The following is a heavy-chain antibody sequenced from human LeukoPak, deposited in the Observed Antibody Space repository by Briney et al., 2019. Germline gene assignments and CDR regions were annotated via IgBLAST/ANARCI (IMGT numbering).Heavy chain of an antibody. Sequence: PGGSLRLSCAASGFTFSSYWMSWVRQAPGKGLEWVANIKQDGSEKYYVDSVKSRFTISRDNAKNSLYLQMNSLRVEDTAVYYCARDRSYGSGSLDIDYWGQGTLVTVSS. J-gene: IGHJ4*02. D-gene: IGHD3-10*01. CDR2: IKQDGSEK. CDR3: ARDRSYGSGSLDIDY. V-gene: IGHV3-7*01. CDR1: GFTFSSYW.